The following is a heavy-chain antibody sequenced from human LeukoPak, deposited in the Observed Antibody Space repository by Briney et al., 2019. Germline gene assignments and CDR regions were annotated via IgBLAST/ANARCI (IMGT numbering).Heavy chain of an antibody. Sequence: GGSLRLSCAASGFTFSSYGMHWVRQAPGKGLEWVAVISYDGSNKYYADSVKGRFTISRDNSKNTLYLQMNSLRAEDTAVYYCAKDLRGYYYGSGSYYDYWGQGTLVTVSS. J-gene: IGHJ4*02. CDR2: ISYDGSNK. D-gene: IGHD3-10*01. CDR3: AKDLRGYYYGSGSYYDY. V-gene: IGHV3-30*18. CDR1: GFTFSSYG.